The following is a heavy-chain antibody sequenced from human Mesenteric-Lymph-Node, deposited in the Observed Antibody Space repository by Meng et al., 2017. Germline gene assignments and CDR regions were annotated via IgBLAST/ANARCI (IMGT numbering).Heavy chain of an antibody. CDR2: INPSGGST. CDR1: GYTFTSYY. D-gene: IGHD6-19*01. J-gene: IGHJ4*02. CDR3: ARVSGWYPSTYYFDY. V-gene: IGHV1-46*01. Sequence: QVQAVQFGAEVKKPGASVKVSCKASGYTFTSYYMHWVRQAPGQGLEWMGIINPSGGSTSYAQKFQGRVTMTRDTSTSTVYMELSSLRSEDTAVYYCARVSGWYPSTYYFDYWGQGTLVTVSS.